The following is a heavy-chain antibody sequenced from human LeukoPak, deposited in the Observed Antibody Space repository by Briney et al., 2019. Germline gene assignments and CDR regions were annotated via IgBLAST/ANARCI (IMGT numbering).Heavy chain of an antibody. V-gene: IGHV3-53*01. CDR1: GFTVSTNY. J-gene: IGHJ4*02. CDR3: ARVLAAVFDY. CDR2: IYSGGST. Sequence: GGPLRLSCAASGFTVSTNYMSWVRQAPGKGLEWVSIIYSGGSTYYADSVKGRFTISRDNSKNTVYLQMNSLRAEDTAVYYCARVLAAVFDYWGQGTLVTVSS. D-gene: IGHD6-25*01.